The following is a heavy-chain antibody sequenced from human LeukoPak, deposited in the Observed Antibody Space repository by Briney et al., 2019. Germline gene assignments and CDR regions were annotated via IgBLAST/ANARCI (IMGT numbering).Heavy chain of an antibody. V-gene: IGHV1-2*02. J-gene: IGHJ5*02. CDR3: ARVKALGIVGSTTVLDP. D-gene: IGHD1-26*01. CDR2: INPNTDGI. CDR1: GYTFTDYY. Sequence: ASVKVSCKASGYTFTDYYIHWVRQAPGQGLEWMVWINPNTDGINYAQNFRGRVTMTRDTSISTAYMELSSLRSDDTAIYYCARVKALGIVGSTTVLDPWGQGTLVTVSS.